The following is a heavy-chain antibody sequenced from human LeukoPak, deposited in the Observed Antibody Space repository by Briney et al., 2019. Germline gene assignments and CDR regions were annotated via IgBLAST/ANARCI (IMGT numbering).Heavy chain of an antibody. CDR3: AREGGPSMVRGVIPFGY. J-gene: IGHJ4*02. D-gene: IGHD3-10*01. V-gene: IGHV3-66*01. CDR1: GFTVSGNY. CDR2: IYSGGST. Sequence: GGSLRLSCAASGFTVSGNYMSWVRQAPGKGLEWVSVIYSGGSTYYADSVKGRFTISRDNSKSTLYLQMNSLRAEDTAVYYCAREGGPSMVRGVIPFGYWGQGTLVTVSS.